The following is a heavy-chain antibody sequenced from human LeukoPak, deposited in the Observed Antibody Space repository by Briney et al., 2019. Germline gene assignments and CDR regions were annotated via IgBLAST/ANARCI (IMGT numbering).Heavy chain of an antibody. CDR3: ASKQGDY. CDR1: GFTFSSYA. V-gene: IGHV3-7*01. J-gene: IGHJ4*02. Sequence: GGSLRLSCAASGFTFSSYAMSWVRQAPGKGLEWVANINPDGSGKYYVDSVKGRFTISRDNAKKSLYLQMNSLRAEDTAVYYCASKQGDYWGQGTLVTVSS. CDR2: INPDGSGK.